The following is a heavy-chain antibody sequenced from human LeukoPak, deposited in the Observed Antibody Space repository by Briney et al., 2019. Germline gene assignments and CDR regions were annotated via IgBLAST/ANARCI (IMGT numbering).Heavy chain of an antibody. Sequence: WASVKVSCKASAGTFSSYAISWVRQAPGQGLEWMGGIIPIFGTANYAQKFQGRVTITADESTSTAYMELSSLRSEDTAVYYCARDSHYYVSSGSVFDYWGQGTLVTVSS. V-gene: IGHV1-69*13. CDR2: IIPIFGTA. CDR3: ARDSHYYVSSGSVFDY. J-gene: IGHJ4*02. D-gene: IGHD3-22*01. CDR1: AGTFSSYA.